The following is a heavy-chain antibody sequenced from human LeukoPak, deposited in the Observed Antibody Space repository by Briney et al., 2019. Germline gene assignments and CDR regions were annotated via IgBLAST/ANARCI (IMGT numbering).Heavy chain of an antibody. CDR2: INSDGSST. J-gene: IGHJ5*02. D-gene: IGHD2-15*01. CDR3: ARARVAATNWFDP. Sequence: GGSLRLSCAVSGFTFSSYWMHWVRQAPGKGLEWVSRINSDGSSTSYADSVKGRFTISRDNAKNTLYLQMNSLRAEDTAAYYCARARVAATNWFDPWGQGTLVTVSS. CDR1: GFTFSSYW. V-gene: IGHV3-74*01.